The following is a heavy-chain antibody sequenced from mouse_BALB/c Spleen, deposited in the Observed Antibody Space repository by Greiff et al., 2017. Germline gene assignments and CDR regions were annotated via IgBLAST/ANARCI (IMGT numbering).Heavy chain of an antibody. CDR3: TRGYYGSPWFAY. J-gene: IGHJ3*01. Sequence: EVQVVESGGGLVQPGGSMKLSCVASGFTFSNYWMNWVRQSPEKGLEWVAEIRLKSNNYATHYAESVKGRFTISRDDSKSSVYLQMNNLRAEDTGIYYCTRGYYGSPWFAYWGQGTLVTVSA. V-gene: IGHV6-6*02. CDR1: GFTFSNYW. D-gene: IGHD1-1*01. CDR2: IRLKSNNYAT.